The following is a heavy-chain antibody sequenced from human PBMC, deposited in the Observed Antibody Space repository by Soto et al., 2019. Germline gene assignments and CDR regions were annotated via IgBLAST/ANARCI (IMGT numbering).Heavy chain of an antibody. J-gene: IGHJ4*02. CDR2: INAVNGDT. CDR3: ARNILGGTTDY. V-gene: IGHV1-3*05. D-gene: IGHD1-7*01. Sequence: QVQLVQSGAEEKKPGASVKVSCKASGYTFSNYAMHWVRQAPGQGLEWMGWINAVNGDTKYSQKIQGRVTITRDTSASTAYMELSSLRSEDTAVYYCARNILGGTTDYWGQGTLVTVSS. CDR1: GYTFSNYA.